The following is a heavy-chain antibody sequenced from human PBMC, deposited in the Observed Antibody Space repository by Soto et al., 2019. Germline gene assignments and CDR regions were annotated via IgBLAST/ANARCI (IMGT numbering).Heavy chain of an antibody. Sequence: QVQLVQSGPEVKKPGSSVRISCRSGGDTFSSYTVSWVRQTPGQGLEWMGRIIPVLGVTNYSRKFEARMTITADKPKTKGPKELSTRKSEDTARDYCARRRYCGVDCYAQYDYGMDVWGQGTSVIVSS. CDR1: GDTFSSYT. CDR2: IIPVLGVT. CDR3: ARRRYCGVDCYAQYDYGMDV. J-gene: IGHJ6*02. V-gene: IGHV1-69*02. D-gene: IGHD2-21*02.